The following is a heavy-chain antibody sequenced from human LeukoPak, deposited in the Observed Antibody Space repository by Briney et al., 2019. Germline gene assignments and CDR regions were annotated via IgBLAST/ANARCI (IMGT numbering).Heavy chain of an antibody. CDR2: IYHSGST. V-gene: IGHV4-4*02. D-gene: IGHD4-11*01. J-gene: IGHJ4*02. CDR3: ARDSSNYSLDY. CDR1: GGSISSSNW. Sequence: SGTLSLTCAVSGGSISSSNWWSWVRQPPGKGLEWIGEIYHSGSTNYNPSLKSRVTISVDTSKNQFSLKLSSVTAADTAVYYCARDSSNYSLDYWGQGTLVTVSS.